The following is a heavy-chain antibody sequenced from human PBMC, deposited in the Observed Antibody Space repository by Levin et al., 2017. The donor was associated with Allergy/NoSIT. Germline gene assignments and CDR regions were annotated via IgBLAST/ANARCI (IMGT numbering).Heavy chain of an antibody. Sequence: SETLSLTCTVSGGSISSYYWSWIRQPPGKGLEWIGYISYSGSTNYNPSLKSRVTISVDTSKNQFSLKLSSVTAADTAVYYCARDRTETTTKVYYYGMDLWGQGTTVTVSS. CDR3: ARDRTETTTKVYYYGMDL. CDR1: GGSISSYY. J-gene: IGHJ6*02. CDR2: ISYSGST. V-gene: IGHV4-59*01. D-gene: IGHD4-17*01.